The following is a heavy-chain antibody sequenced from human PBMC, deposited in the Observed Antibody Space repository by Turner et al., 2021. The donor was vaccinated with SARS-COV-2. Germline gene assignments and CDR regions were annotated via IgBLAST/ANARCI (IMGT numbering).Heavy chain of an antibody. CDR1: GFTVSSKY. Sequence: EVQLVESGGGLVQPGGSLRLSCAASGFTVSSKYMSWDRQAPGKGLEWVSVIYSGGSKYYADSVKGRFTISRDNSKNTLYLQMNSLRAEDTAVYYCARGNSSGWSYYFDYWGQGTLVTVSS. D-gene: IGHD6-19*01. J-gene: IGHJ4*02. V-gene: IGHV3-66*01. CDR2: IYSGGSK. CDR3: ARGNSSGWSYYFDY.